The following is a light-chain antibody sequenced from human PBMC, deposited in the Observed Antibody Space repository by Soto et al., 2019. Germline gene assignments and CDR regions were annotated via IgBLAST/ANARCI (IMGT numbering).Light chain of an antibody. CDR2: DAS. Sequence: DIQRTQSPSTLSSSVGDRATIPCRASQSISRGLAWYQQKPGKAPNVLIYDASTLESGVPSRFSGSGSGTEFTLTISSLQPEDFATYYCQHYSTVWAFGQGTKVDI. V-gene: IGKV1-5*01. CDR1: QSISRG. J-gene: IGKJ1*01. CDR3: QHYSTVWA.